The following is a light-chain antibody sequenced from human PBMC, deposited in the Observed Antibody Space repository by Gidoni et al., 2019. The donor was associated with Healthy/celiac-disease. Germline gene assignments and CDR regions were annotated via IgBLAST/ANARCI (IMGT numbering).Light chain of an antibody. CDR3: QQYNSLGVT. J-gene: IGKJ3*01. Sequence: DIQMTQSPSTLSASVGDRVTITCRASQSISSWLAWYQQKPRKAPKLLIYKASSLESGVPSRFSGSGSGTEFTLTISSLQPDDFATYYCQQYNSLGVTFGPGTKVEIK. CDR2: KAS. V-gene: IGKV1-5*03. CDR1: QSISSW.